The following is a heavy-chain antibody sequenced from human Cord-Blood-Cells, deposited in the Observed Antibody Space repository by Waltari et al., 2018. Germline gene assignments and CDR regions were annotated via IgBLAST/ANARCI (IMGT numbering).Heavy chain of an antibody. CDR3: ARPRVRGYDYWYFDL. Sequence: NWVRQAPGKGLEWVSSISSSSSYIYYADSVKGRFTISRDNAKNSLYLQMNSLRAEDTAVYYCARPRVRGYDYWYFDLWGRGTLVTVSS. V-gene: IGHV3-21*01. CDR2: ISSSSSYI. J-gene: IGHJ2*01. D-gene: IGHD5-12*01.